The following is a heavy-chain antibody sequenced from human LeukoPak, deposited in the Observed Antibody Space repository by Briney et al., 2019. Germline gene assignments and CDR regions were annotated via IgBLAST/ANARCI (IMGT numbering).Heavy chain of an antibody. Sequence: ASVTVSCKASGYTFTGYYMHWVRQAPGQGLEWMGWINPNSGGTNYAQKFQGRVTMTRDTSISTAYMELSRLRSDDTAVYYCARAIMITFGGVIVYYWFDPWGQGTPVTVSS. D-gene: IGHD3-16*02. J-gene: IGHJ5*02. CDR1: GYTFTGYY. CDR3: ARAIMITFGGVIVYYWFDP. V-gene: IGHV1-2*02. CDR2: INPNSGGT.